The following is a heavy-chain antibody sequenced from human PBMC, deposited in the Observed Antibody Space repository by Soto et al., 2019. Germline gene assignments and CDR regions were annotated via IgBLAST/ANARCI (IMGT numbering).Heavy chain of an antibody. CDR1: GDSVNSENSY. D-gene: IGHD3-16*02. Sequence: SETLSLTCTVSGDSVNSENSYWNWIRQAPGKGPEWIGYIYYNGGTNYNPSLKSRATILLDTSTNQFSLTLTSVTAADTAVYYCARDGGKGRGVIGKYWARRILVTVS. V-gene: IGHV4-61*01. CDR3: ARDGGKGRGVIGKY. CDR2: IYYNGGT. J-gene: IGHJ4*02.